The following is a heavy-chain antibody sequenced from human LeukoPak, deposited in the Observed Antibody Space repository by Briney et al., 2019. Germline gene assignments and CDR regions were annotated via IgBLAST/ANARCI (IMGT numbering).Heavy chain of an antibody. V-gene: IGHV3-74*01. D-gene: IGHD3-10*01. Sequence: GGSLRLSCAASGISFSDFWMHWVRQAPGKGLVWVSRINSDGSSTSHADPVRGRFTISRDNAKNTLFLQMNSLRAEDTAVYYCARSYYYGSGIHAFDIWGQGTMVIVSS. CDR2: INSDGSST. J-gene: IGHJ3*02. CDR3: ARSYYYGSGIHAFDI. CDR1: GISFSDFW.